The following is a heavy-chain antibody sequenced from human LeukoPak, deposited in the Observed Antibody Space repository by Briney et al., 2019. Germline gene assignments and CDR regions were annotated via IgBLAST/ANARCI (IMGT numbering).Heavy chain of an antibody. D-gene: IGHD1-14*01. CDR1: GGSFSSYT. CDR3: ARDRITWDAFDI. J-gene: IGHJ3*02. Sequence: GSSVKVSCKASGGSFSSYTIIWVRQAPGQGLEWMGRIIPILGIANYAQKFQGRVTITADKSTSTAYMELSSLRSEDTAVYYCARDRITWDAFDIWGQGTMVTVSS. V-gene: IGHV1-69*04. CDR2: IIPILGIA.